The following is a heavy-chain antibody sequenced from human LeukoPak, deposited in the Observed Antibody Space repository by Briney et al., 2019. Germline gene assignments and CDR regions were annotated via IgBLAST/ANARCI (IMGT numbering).Heavy chain of an antibody. CDR3: ARDMYYYDSSGYYYLDY. CDR2: ISSSSSYI. Sequence: GGSLRLSCAASGFPFSGYSMDWVRQAPGKGLEWVSSISSSSSYIYYADLVKGPFTNSRDNAKNSLYLQINSLRAEDTAVDYWARDMYYYDSSGYYYLDYWGQGTLVTVSS. D-gene: IGHD3-22*01. V-gene: IGHV3-21*01. J-gene: IGHJ4*02. CDR1: GFPFSGYS.